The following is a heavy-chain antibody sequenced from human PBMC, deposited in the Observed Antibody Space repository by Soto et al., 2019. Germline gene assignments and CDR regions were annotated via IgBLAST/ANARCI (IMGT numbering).Heavy chain of an antibody. J-gene: IGHJ6*02. CDR3: ARLRGDVIFSGPSPYDGMDV. D-gene: IGHD3-9*01. V-gene: IGHV5-51*01. Sequence: PGPDMKISNKGSGYSFTRYWIGWWRQLPETGLEWMGIIYPGDSDTRYSPSFQGQATISAAKSIGTASLQWSSRKASDTAMYYCARLRGDVIFSGPSPYDGMDVWGQGTTVTVSS. CDR2: IYPGDSDT. CDR1: GYSFTRYW.